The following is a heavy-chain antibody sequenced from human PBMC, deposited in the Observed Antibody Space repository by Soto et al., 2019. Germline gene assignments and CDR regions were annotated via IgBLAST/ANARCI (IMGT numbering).Heavy chain of an antibody. Sequence: ASVKVSCKASGYTFTSYYMHWVRQAPGQGLEWMGIINPSGGSTSYAQKFQGRVTMTRDTSASTVYMELSSLRSEDTAVYYCARVPHLGSALYRYCSSTSCLYNDAFDIWGQGTMVTVSS. CDR1: GYTFTSYY. CDR2: INPSGGST. D-gene: IGHD2-2*01. CDR3: ARVPHLGSALYRYCSSTSCLYNDAFDI. V-gene: IGHV1-46*03. J-gene: IGHJ3*02.